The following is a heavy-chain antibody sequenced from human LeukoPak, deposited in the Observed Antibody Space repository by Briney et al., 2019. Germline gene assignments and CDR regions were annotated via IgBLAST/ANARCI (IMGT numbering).Heavy chain of an antibody. Sequence: GGALRLSCTASGFNFNDNFMGWIRQAPGKGLEWISYISSKGDTIHYSDPVKGRFSIARDNPQKSLYLQMNSLRVEDTAVYYCVRGGYGWTFDFWGQGTLVTVSS. J-gene: IGHJ4*02. CDR1: GFNFNDNF. CDR3: VRGGYGWTFDF. V-gene: IGHV3-11*01. CDR2: ISSKGDTI. D-gene: IGHD5-18*01.